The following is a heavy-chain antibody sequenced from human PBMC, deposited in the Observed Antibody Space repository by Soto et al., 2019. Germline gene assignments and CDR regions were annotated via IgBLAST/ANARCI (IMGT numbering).Heavy chain of an antibody. V-gene: IGHV3-13*01. CDR2: IGTAGDT. D-gene: IGHD3-3*01. CDR3: ARARYDFWSGYSNYGMDV. J-gene: IGHJ6*02. CDR1: GFTFSSYD. Sequence: ASLQLSFAASGFTFSSYDMHWVRQATGKGLEWVSAIGTAGDTYYPGSVKGRFTISRENAKNSLYLQMNSLRAGDTAVYYCARARYDFWSGYSNYGMDVWGQGTTVTVSS.